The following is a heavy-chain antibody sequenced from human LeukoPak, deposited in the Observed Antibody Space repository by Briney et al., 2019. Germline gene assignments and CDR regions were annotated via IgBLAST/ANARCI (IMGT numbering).Heavy chain of an antibody. CDR3: ASLRPARYSSSWFDYGMDV. J-gene: IGHJ6*02. Sequence: SVKVSCKASGGTFSSYAISWVRQAPGQGLEWMGRIIPILGIANYAQKFQGRVTITADKSTSTAYMELSSLRSEDTAVYYCASLRPARYSSSWFDYGMDVWGQGTTVNVSS. D-gene: IGHD6-13*01. CDR2: IIPILGIA. CDR1: GGTFSSYA. V-gene: IGHV1-69*04.